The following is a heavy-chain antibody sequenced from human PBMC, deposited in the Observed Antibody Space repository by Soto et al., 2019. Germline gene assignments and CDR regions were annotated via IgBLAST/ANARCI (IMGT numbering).Heavy chain of an antibody. CDR1: GFTCSNYE. CDR2: ISSSGNSI. Sequence: SGGSLRLSCAASGFTCSNYEINWVRQAPGKGLEWISYISSSGNSIYYADSVEGRFTISRDNAKNFLYLQMNSLRAEDTAIYYCAIHVLGATLDHWGQGTLVTVSS. CDR3: AIHVLGATLDH. J-gene: IGHJ5*02. D-gene: IGHD1-26*01. V-gene: IGHV3-48*03.